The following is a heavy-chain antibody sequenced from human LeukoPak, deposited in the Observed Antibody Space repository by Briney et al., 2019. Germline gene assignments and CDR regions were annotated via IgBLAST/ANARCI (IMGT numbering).Heavy chain of an antibody. CDR2: IKSKTDGGTT. D-gene: IGHD3-22*01. Sequence: GGSLRLSCAASGFTFSNAWMSWVRQAPGKGLEWVGRIKSKTDGGTTDYAAPVKGRFTISRDDSKNTLYLQMNSLKTEDTAVYYSATQHYYDSSGYYWDFDYWGQGTLVTVSS. J-gene: IGHJ4*02. CDR3: ATQHYYDSSGYYWDFDY. V-gene: IGHV3-15*01. CDR1: GFTFSNAW.